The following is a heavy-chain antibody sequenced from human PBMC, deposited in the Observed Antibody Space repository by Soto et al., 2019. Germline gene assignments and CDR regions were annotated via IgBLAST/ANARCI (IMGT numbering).Heavy chain of an antibody. CDR1: GFTFSGSA. CDR3: ARHFSLTYGMDV. Sequence: PGGSLRLSCAASGFTFSGSAVHWVRQASGKGLEWVGRIRSQPNNYATTYSESVRGRFTFAREDSQNTAYLQMSSLKIEDTAIYYCARHFSLTYGMDVWGQGTTVTVSS. V-gene: IGHV3-73*01. CDR2: IRSQPNNYAT. J-gene: IGHJ6*02. D-gene: IGHD3-9*01.